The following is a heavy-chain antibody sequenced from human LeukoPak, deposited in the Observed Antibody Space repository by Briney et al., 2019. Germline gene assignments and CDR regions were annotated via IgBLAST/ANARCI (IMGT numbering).Heavy chain of an antibody. J-gene: IGHJ4*02. D-gene: IGHD2-21*02. CDR3: ALAYCGGDCYSPLTN. V-gene: IGHV3-23*01. CDR1: GFTFSNYA. CDR2: ISGSGGST. Sequence: GGSLRLSCAASGFTFSNYAMSWVRQAPGKGLEWVSVISGSGGSTYYADSVKGRFTISRDNSKNTLFLQMNSLRAEDTAVYYCALAYCGGDCYSPLTNWGQGTLVTVSS.